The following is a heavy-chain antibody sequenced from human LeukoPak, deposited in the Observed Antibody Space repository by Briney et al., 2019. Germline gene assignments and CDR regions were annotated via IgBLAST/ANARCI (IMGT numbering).Heavy chain of an antibody. CDR1: GFSFIGHW. CDR2: IKADGSEK. V-gene: IGHV3-7*03. J-gene: IGHJ4*02. CDR3: AYRNNFEY. D-gene: IGHD1-26*01. Sequence: GGSRGLSWPASGFSFIGHWMNWVRQPPGKGLEWVANIKADGSEKYYVDSVKGRFTISRDDAKRTVDLQMDNLRAEDTAIYYCAYRNNFEYWGQGALVTASS.